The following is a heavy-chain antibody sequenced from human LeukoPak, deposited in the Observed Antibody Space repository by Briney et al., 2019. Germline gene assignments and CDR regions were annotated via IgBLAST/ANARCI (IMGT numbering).Heavy chain of an antibody. J-gene: IGHJ6*02. Sequence: GGSLRLSCAASGFTFSSYWMSWVRQAPGKGLEWVANIKQDGSEKYYVDSVRGRFTISRDNAKNSLYLQMNSLRAEDTAVYYCARYCSSTSCYPDYYGMDVWGQGTTVTVSS. CDR1: GFTFSSYW. CDR3: ARYCSSTSCYPDYYGMDV. V-gene: IGHV3-7*01. D-gene: IGHD2-2*01. CDR2: IKQDGSEK.